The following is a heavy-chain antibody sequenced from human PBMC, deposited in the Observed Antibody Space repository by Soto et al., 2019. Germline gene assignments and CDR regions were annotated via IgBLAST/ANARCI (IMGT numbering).Heavy chain of an antibody. CDR1: GGSISSSS. V-gene: IGHV4-59*01. CDR3: ARARFCTSTSCYHYFDF. J-gene: IGHJ4*02. CDR2: IYNNGRT. D-gene: IGHD2-2*01. Sequence: SETLSLTCTVSGGSISSSSWSWIRRPPGRGLEWIGYIYNNGRTDYNPSLKSRVTISVDTSKNHFSLKLSSVTPADTAVYYCARARFCTSTSCYHYFDFWGQGTLVTVSS.